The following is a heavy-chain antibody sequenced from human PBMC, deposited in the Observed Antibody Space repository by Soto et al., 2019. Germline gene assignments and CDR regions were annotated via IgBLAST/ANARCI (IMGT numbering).Heavy chain of an antibody. CDR1: GLTFSSLS. V-gene: IGHV3-21*01. D-gene: IGHD2-15*01. J-gene: IGHJ4*02. Sequence: EVQLVESGGGLVKPGGSLRLSCAATGLTFSSLSMNWVRQAPGKGLEWVSSISGSSDYIYYADSVKGRFTISRDNAKNSLYLQMNSLRAEDTAVYYCASCSGGFCRGSVIAYWGQGTLVTVSS. CDR3: ASCSGGFCRGSVIAY. CDR2: ISGSSDYI.